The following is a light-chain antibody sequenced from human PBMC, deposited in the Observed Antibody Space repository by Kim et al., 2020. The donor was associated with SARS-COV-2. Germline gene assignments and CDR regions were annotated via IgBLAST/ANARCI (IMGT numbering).Light chain of an antibody. V-gene: IGLV2-11*03. CDR1: SSDVGQYNL. CDR3: CSYAGSYTWL. CDR2: DVN. Sequence: GPLVTTTCPGTSSDVGQYNLVSWYQQHPGTAPTLIIYDVNERPSGVPVRFSGSKSGNTASLTISGLQPDDEADYYCCSYAGSYTWLFGGGTQLTVL. J-gene: IGLJ3*02.